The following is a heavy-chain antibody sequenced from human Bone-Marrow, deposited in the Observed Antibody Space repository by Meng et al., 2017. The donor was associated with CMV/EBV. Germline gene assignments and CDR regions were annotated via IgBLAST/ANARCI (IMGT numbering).Heavy chain of an antibody. J-gene: IGHJ4*02. CDR1: GGSISSGGYY. CDR2: IYYSGST. Sequence: SETLSLTCTVSGGSISSGGYYWSWIRQHPGKGLEWIGYIYYSGSTYYNPSLKSRVTISVDTSKNQFSLKLSSVTAADTAVYYCARDRGLRVVDYWGQGTLVTVSS. CDR3: ARDRGLRVVDY. D-gene: IGHD5-12*01. V-gene: IGHV4-31*03.